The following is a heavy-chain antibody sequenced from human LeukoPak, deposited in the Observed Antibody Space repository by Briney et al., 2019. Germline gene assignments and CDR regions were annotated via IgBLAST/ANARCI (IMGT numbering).Heavy chain of an antibody. D-gene: IGHD4-11*01. CDR1: GFAFSTYA. CDR2: ISGSGGTR. Sequence: GRSLRLSCAASGFAFSTYAMSWVRQAPGKGLEWVSVISGSGGTRYYADSVKGRFTISRDNSKNTVDLQMNSLRAEDTAVYYCAKDVLPTVWSPEYWGQGTLVTVSS. CDR3: AKDVLPTVWSPEY. J-gene: IGHJ4*02. V-gene: IGHV3-23*01.